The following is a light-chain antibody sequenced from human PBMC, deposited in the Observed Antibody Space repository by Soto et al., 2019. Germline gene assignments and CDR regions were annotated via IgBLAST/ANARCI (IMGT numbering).Light chain of an antibody. CDR1: QSLLHSNGYNY. CDR2: LGS. V-gene: IGKV2-28*01. CDR3: MQALQTPRT. Sequence: DIVMTQSPLSLPVTPGEPASISCRSSQSLLHSNGYNYLDWYLQKPGQSPQLLIYLGSNRASGGPDRVRGSGSGTDFTPKIRRGEAGDCGVYYCMQALQTPRTFGQGTKVEIK. J-gene: IGKJ1*01.